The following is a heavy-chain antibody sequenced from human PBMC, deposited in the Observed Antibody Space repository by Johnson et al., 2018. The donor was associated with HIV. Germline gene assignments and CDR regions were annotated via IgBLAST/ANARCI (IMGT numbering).Heavy chain of an antibody. CDR2: IYSADST. J-gene: IGHJ3*02. D-gene: IGHD5-18*01. CDR1: GFTVSNNY. Sequence: VQVVESGGGLVQPGGSLRLSCAASGFTVSNNYMSWVRQTPGKGLEWVSVIYSADSTYDADSVKGRFTISRDNSKNTLYLQMNSLRADDTAVYYCAAVDTVMVTGAFDIWGQGTMVTVSS. V-gene: IGHV3-66*01. CDR3: AAVDTVMVTGAFDI.